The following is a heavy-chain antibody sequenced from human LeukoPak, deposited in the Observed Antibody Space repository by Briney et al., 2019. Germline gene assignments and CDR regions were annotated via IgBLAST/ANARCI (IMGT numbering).Heavy chain of an antibody. Sequence: PGGSPRLSCAASGFTFRSYWMHWVRQAPGKGLVWVSRINSDGSNTNYADSVKGRFTISRDNAKNTLYLEMNSLRGEDTALYYCARDPSRYCSGGSCYSDDYMDVWGKGTTVTVSS. J-gene: IGHJ6*03. CDR1: GFTFRSYW. CDR3: ARDPSRYCSGGSCYSDDYMDV. CDR2: INSDGSNT. D-gene: IGHD2-15*01. V-gene: IGHV3-74*01.